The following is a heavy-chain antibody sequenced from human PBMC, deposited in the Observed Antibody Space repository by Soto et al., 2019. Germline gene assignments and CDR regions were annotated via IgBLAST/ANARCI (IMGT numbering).Heavy chain of an antibody. V-gene: IGHV3-43*01. CDR1: GFTFDDYT. Sequence: GSLRLSCAASGFTFDDYTMHWVRQAPGKGLEWVSLISWDGGSTYYADSVKGRFTISRDNSKNSLYLQMNSLRTEDTALYYCAKDIINIGSGWSPLDYWGQGTLVTVSS. CDR3: AKDIINIGSGWSPLDY. D-gene: IGHD6-19*01. CDR2: ISWDGGST. J-gene: IGHJ4*02.